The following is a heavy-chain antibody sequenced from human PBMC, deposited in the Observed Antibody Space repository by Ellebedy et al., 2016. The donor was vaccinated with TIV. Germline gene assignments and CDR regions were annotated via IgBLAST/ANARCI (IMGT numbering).Heavy chain of an antibody. Sequence: GESLKISCVVSGFTFSRYWMSWVRQAPGKGLEWVANIKQDGSEKYYVDSMKGRFTISRDNAKNSLYLQMNSLRAEDTAVYYCARAGSYLSEAVFYWGQGTLVTVSS. CDR2: IKQDGSEK. CDR1: GFTFSRYW. D-gene: IGHD3-10*01. J-gene: IGHJ4*02. CDR3: ARAGSYLSEAVFY. V-gene: IGHV3-7*03.